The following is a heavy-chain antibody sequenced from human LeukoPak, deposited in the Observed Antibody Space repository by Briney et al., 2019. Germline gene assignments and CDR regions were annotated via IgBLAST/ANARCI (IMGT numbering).Heavy chain of an antibody. V-gene: IGHV1-18*01. CDR2: ISAYNGNT. CDR3: ARDADIEVGYSSSSSSDY. J-gene: IGHJ4*02. Sequence: ASVKVSCKASGYTFTSYGISWVRQAPGQGREWMGWISAYNGNTNYAQKLQGRVTMTTDTSTSTAYMELRSLRSDDTAVYYCARDADIEVGYSSSSSSDYWGQGTLVTVSS. D-gene: IGHD6-6*01. CDR1: GYTFTSYG.